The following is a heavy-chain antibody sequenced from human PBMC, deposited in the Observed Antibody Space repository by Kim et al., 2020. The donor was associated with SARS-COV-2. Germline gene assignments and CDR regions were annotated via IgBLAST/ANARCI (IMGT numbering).Heavy chain of an antibody. Sequence: SETLSLTCTVSGGSISSYYWSWIRQPPGKGLEWIGYIYYNGNTNYNPSLKSRVTISVDTSKNQFSLKLSSVTAADTAVYYCARGGIGSGTILDYWGQGTLVTVSS. CDR3: ARGGIGSGTILDY. D-gene: IGHD3-10*01. J-gene: IGHJ4*02. V-gene: IGHV4-59*01. CDR2: IYYNGNT. CDR1: GGSISSYY.